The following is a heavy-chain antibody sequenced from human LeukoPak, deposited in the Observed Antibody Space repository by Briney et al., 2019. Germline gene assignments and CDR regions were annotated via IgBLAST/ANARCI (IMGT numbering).Heavy chain of an antibody. CDR1: GFSSSSYN. CDR3: ARNFGGGDSSGPYY. J-gene: IGHJ4*02. D-gene: IGHD3-22*01. Sequence: GGSLRLSCAASGFSSSSYNMNWVRQTPGKGLEWVSSITSSSTYAFYADSVKSRFTISRDNAKNSLYLQVNSLRAEDTALYYCARNFGGGDSSGPYYWGQGTLVTVSS. CDR2: ITSSSTYA. V-gene: IGHV3-21*04.